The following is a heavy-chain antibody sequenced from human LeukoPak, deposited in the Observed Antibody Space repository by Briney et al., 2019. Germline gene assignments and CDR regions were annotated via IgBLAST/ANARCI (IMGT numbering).Heavy chain of an antibody. D-gene: IGHD2-15*01. Sequence: GGSPRLSCTASGCAFSNAWLSWVRQAPGKGLEWVGRIKTKTGSRTTAYPTTVEGRFNITRDDSKTTLFRPVKSPKTEATTRYCCTTARWWTYAFDNWGQGTMVTVSS. V-gene: IGHV3-15*01. J-gene: IGHJ3*02. CDR2: IKTKTGSRTT. CDR1: GCAFSNAW. CDR3: TTARWWTYAFDN.